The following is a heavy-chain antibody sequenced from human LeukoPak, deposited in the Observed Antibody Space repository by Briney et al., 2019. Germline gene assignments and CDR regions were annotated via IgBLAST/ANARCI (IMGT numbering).Heavy chain of an antibody. CDR3: AREGDGSGNNFDY. D-gene: IGHD3-10*01. CDR2: INPNSGGT. Sequence: ASVKVSCKASGYTFTGYYMHWVRQAPGQGLEWMGWINPNSGGTNYARRFQGRVTMTRDTSISTAYMELSRLRSDDTAVYYCAREGDGSGNNFDYWGQGTLVTVSS. V-gene: IGHV1-2*02. J-gene: IGHJ4*02. CDR1: GYTFTGYY.